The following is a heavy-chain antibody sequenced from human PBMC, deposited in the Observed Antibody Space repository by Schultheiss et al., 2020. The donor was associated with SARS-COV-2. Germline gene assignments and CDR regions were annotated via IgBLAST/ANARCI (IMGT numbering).Heavy chain of an antibody. V-gene: IGHV3-23*01. J-gene: IGHJ5*02. Sequence: GESLKISCAASGFAFNNYAMTWVRQAPGKGLEWVSSITGSGGNTNYADSVKGRFTISRDNSKNTLYLQMSSLRAEDTAIYYCAKRRGSDWQEFDPWGQGTLVTVSS. CDR3: AKRRGSDWQEFDP. CDR1: GFAFNNYA. D-gene: IGHD3/OR15-3a*01. CDR2: ITGSGGNT.